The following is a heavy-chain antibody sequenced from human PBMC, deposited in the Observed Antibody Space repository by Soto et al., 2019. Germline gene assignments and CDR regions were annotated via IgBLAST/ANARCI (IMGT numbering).Heavy chain of an antibody. CDR3: ARDMGGSSSWYSFDY. Sequence: RRLSFAASGFTFSSYAMHWVRQAPGKGLEWVAVISYDGSNKYYADSVKGRFTISRDNSKNTLYLQMNSLRAEDTAVYYCARDMGGSSSWYSFDYWGQGKMVAVSS. CDR2: ISYDGSNK. CDR1: GFTFSSYA. V-gene: IGHV3-30-3*01. D-gene: IGHD6-13*01. J-gene: IGHJ4*02.